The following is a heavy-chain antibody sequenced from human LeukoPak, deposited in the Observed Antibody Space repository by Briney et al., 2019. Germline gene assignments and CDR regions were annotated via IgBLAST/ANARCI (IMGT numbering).Heavy chain of an antibody. D-gene: IGHD2-2*03. V-gene: IGHV1-69*01. CDR3: AIGYCSSTSCPGYYYYGMDV. J-gene: IGHJ6*02. Sequence: SVKVSCKASGGTFSSYAISWVRQAPGQGLEWMGGIIPIFGTANYAQKFQGRVTITADESTSTAYMELSSLRSEDTAVYYCAIGYCSSTSCPGYYYYGMDVWGRGTTVTVSS. CDR1: GGTFSSYA. CDR2: IIPIFGTA.